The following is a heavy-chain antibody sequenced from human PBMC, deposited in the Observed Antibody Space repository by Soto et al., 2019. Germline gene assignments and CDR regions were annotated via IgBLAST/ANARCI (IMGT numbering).Heavy chain of an antibody. CDR3: TTGRVQDLVVVGI. CDR1: GFTFSNAW. CDR2: IKSKTDGGTT. D-gene: IGHD2-15*01. V-gene: IGHV3-15*07. J-gene: IGHJ4*02. Sequence: EVQLVESGGGLVKPGGSLRLSCAASGFTFSNAWMNWVRQAPGKGLEWVGRIKSKTDGGTTDYAAPVKGRFTISRDHSKITLYLQMNSLKTEDTAVYYCTTGRVQDLVVVGIWGQGTLVTVSS.